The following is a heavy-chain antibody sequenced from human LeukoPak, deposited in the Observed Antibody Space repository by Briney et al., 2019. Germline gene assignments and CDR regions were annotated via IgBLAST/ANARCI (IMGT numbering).Heavy chain of an antibody. Sequence: SETLSLTCAVYGGSFSGYYWSWIRQPPGKGLEWIGEINHSGSTNYNPPLKSRVTISVDTSKNQFSLKLSSVTAADTAVYYCARGSQYYDFWRRGFDYWGQGTLVTVSS. CDR3: ARGSQYYDFWRRGFDY. CDR2: INHSGST. V-gene: IGHV4-34*01. CDR1: GGSFSGYY. D-gene: IGHD3-3*01. J-gene: IGHJ4*02.